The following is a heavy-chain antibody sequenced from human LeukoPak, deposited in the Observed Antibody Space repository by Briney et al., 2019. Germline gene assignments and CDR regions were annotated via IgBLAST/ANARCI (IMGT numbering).Heavy chain of an antibody. J-gene: IGHJ4*02. CDR2: ISLSGSTI. D-gene: IGHD2-2*02. Sequence: GGSLRLSCAASGFTFSSYEMNWVRQAPGKGLEWVSYISLSGSTIYYADSVKGRFTISRDNARNSLYLQMNSLRAEDTAVYYCARVYTLNLDYWGQGTLVTVSS. CDR1: GFTFSSYE. CDR3: ARVYTLNLDY. V-gene: IGHV3-48*03.